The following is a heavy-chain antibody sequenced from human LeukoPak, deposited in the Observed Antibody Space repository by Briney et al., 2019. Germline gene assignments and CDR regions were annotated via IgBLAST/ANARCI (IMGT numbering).Heavy chain of an antibody. CDR1: GSSFTSYW. J-gene: IGHJ4*02. Sequence: HGAALEISCKGSGSSFTSYWIGWVRQMPGKGLEWMGIIYPGDSDTRYSPSFQGQVTISADKSISTAYLQWSSLKASATAMYYSARHRSSYDSSGYHADDWGQGTLVTVCS. CDR2: IYPGDSDT. CDR3: ARHRSSYDSSGYHADD. D-gene: IGHD3-22*01. V-gene: IGHV5-51*01.